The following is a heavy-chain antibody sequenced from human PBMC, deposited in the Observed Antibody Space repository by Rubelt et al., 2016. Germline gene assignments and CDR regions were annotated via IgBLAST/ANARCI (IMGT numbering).Heavy chain of an antibody. J-gene: IGHJ6*02. CDR1: GFSLSTSGMC. CDR3: ARILLPDYYDSSGGMDV. Sequence: QVTLRESGPALVKPTQTLTLTCTFSGFSLSTSGMCVSRIRQPPGKALEWLARIDWDDDKYYSTSLKTRLTISKNTPQNQVVLTMTNMDPVDTATYYCARILLPDYYDSSGGMDVWGQGTTVTVSS. CDR2: IDWDDDK. V-gene: IGHV2-70*15. D-gene: IGHD3-22*01.